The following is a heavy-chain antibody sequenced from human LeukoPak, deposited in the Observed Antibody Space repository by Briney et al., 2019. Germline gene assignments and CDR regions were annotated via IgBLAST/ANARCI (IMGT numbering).Heavy chain of an antibody. D-gene: IGHD2-15*01. Sequence: PGGSLRLSCVASGFDFNSYAMKWVSQAPGKGLEWVAAISRTSAYIYYSDSLKGRFTVSRDNARNSVYLQMDSLRAEDTAFYYCARDERRYCSDGSCYPGDYWGQGTLVTVSS. CDR2: ISRTSAYI. V-gene: IGHV3-21*01. CDR1: GFDFNSYA. J-gene: IGHJ4*02. CDR3: ARDERRYCSDGSCYPGDY.